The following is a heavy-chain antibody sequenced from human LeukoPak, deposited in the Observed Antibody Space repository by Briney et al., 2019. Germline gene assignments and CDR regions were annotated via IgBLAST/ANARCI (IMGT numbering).Heavy chain of an antibody. D-gene: IGHD6-13*01. CDR1: GFTFSIYT. Sequence: GGSLRLSCAASGFTFSIYTIHWVRQAPGRGLEWVAVISYDGSSKFSADSVKGRFTISRDNSRNTLYLQMNSLRDEDTAVYYCARGYTSSWFVSYFDYWGQGTLVTVSS. CDR3: ARGYTSSWFVSYFDY. V-gene: IGHV3-30-3*01. CDR2: ISYDGSSK. J-gene: IGHJ4*02.